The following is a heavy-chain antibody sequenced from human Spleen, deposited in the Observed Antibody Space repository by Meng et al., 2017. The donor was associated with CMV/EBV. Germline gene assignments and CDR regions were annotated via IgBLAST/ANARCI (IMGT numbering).Heavy chain of an antibody. CDR3: AKDEDSNFLAAALDS. Sequence: GGPLRLSCAASGFTFSSYWMSWVRQAPGKGLQWVANIKEDGSEKYYVDSVKGRFTVSRDNAENSLFLRMSSLRAEDTALYYCAKDEDSNFLAAALDSWGQGTLVTVSS. J-gene: IGHJ4*02. CDR2: IKEDGSEK. CDR1: GFTFSSYW. V-gene: IGHV3-7*03. D-gene: IGHD4-11*01.